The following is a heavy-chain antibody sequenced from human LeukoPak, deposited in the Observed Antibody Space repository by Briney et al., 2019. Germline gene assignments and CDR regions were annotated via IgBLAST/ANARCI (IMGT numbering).Heavy chain of an antibody. J-gene: IGHJ5*02. CDR2: ISGSGGST. V-gene: IGHV3-23*01. Sequence: GGSLRLSCAASGFTSSSYAMSWVRQAPGKGLEWVSAISGSGGSTYYADSVKGRFTISRDNSKNTLYLQMNSLRAEDTAVYYCAKDNSVLLWFGELPSLGRHINWFDPWGQGTLVTVSS. D-gene: IGHD3-10*01. CDR3: AKDNSVLLWFGELPSLGRHINWFDP. CDR1: GFTSSSYA.